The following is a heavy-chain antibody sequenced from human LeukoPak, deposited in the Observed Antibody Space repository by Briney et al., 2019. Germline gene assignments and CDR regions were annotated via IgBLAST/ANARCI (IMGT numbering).Heavy chain of an antibody. CDR2: IHWDDDK. J-gene: IGHJ3*02. CDR1: GSSLSGSGGG. Sequence: SGPTLVKPTQTLTLTCTFSGSSLSGSGGGVGGIGQPPGKALEWLALIHWDDDKRYIPSLESRLAITKDTSNNQVVLAMTNMDAVDTATYYCVHGTPGESYDYGAFDIWGQGTMVTVSS. D-gene: IGHD3-16*01. CDR3: VHGTPGESYDYGAFDI. V-gene: IGHV2-5*02.